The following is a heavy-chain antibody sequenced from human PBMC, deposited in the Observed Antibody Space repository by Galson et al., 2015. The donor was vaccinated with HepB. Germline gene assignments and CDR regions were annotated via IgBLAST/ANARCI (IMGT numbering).Heavy chain of an antibody. J-gene: IGHJ4*02. D-gene: IGHD7-27*01. V-gene: IGHV3-53*01. CDR3: AQLGTGY. Sequence: RQAPGKGLEWVSVIYGGRKFYADSVKGRFTISRDDSKNTLYLQMSSLRAEDTAIYYCAQLGTGYWGQGTLVTVSS. CDR2: IYGGRK.